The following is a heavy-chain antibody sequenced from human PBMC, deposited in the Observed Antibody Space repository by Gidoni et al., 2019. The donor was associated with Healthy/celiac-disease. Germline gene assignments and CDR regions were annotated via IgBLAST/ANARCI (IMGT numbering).Heavy chain of an antibody. V-gene: IGHV4-30-2*01. CDR1: GGSISSGDYS. D-gene: IGHD3-22*01. J-gene: IGHJ5*02. CDR3: ARAYDSSGLDWFDP. Sequence: QLQLQESGSGLVKPSQTLSLTCAVSGGSISSGDYSWSWIRQPPGKGLEWIGYIYHSGSTYYNPSLKSRVTMSVDRSKNQFSLKLSSVTAADTAVYYCARAYDSSGLDWFDPWGQGTLVTVSS. CDR2: IYHSGST.